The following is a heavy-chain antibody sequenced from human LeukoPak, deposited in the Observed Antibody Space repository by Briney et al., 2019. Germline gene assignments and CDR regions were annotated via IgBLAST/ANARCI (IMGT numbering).Heavy chain of an antibody. CDR1: GFTFSSYA. J-gene: IGHJ6*03. CDR2: ISYDGSNK. V-gene: IGHV3-30*04. Sequence: GGSLRLSCAASGFTFSSYAMHWVRQAPGKGLEWVAVISYDGSNKYYADSVKGRFTISRDNSKNTLYLQMNSLRAEDTAVYYCARDSYRSKDYYYMDVWGKGTTVTVSS. CDR3: ARDSYRSKDYYYMDV. D-gene: IGHD1-14*01.